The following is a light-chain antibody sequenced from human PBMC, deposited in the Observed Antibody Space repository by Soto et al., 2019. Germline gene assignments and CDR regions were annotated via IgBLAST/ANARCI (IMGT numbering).Light chain of an antibody. CDR3: SLYTSENTYV. CDR1: ITDFVSYNR. Sequence: QSALTQPRSVSGSPGQSVTISCTGTITDFVSYNRVSWYQQPPGTAPKLIIYEASNRPSGVPDRFSGSKSGNTASLTISGLQAADEADYYCSLYTSENTYVFGTGTKVTVL. V-gene: IGLV2-18*01. J-gene: IGLJ1*01. CDR2: EAS.